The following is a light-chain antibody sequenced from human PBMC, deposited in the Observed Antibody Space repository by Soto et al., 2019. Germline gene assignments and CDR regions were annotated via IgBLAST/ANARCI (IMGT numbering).Light chain of an antibody. V-gene: IGLV7-43*01. J-gene: IGLJ3*02. Sequence: QTVVTQEPSLTVSPGGTVTLTCASNTGAVTSGYFPNWFQQRPGQAPRALIYSTSSKNSWTPARFSGSLLGGKAALTLSGVQPEDEAEYYCLLYYDGAWVFGGGTQLTVL. CDR2: STS. CDR1: TGAVTSGYF. CDR3: LLYYDGAWV.